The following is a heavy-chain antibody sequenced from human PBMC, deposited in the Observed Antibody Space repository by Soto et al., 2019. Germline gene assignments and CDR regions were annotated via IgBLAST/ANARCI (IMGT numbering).Heavy chain of an antibody. D-gene: IGHD2-15*01. Sequence: EVQLVESGGGLVQPGGSLRRSCAASGFTLSNYAVNWVRQAPGKGLEWVSYISSDSRYIYHGDSVKGRFTISRDNARNSVYLQMNSLRDEDTAVYYCARIKLVDFFFINVDVYDMDVWGQGTPVTVSS. CDR1: GFTLSNYA. J-gene: IGHJ6*02. CDR2: ISSDSRYI. V-gene: IGHV3-48*02. CDR3: ARIKLVDFFFINVDVYDMDV.